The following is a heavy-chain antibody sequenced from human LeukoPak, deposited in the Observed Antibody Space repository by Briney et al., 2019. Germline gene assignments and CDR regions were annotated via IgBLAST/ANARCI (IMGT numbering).Heavy chain of an antibody. Sequence: GGSLRLSCAASGFTFSNAWMSWVRQAPGKGLEWVGRIKSKTDGGTTDYAVPVKGRFTISRDDSKNTLYLQMNSLKTGDTAVYYCTAWYDYVWGSYPPNFDYWGQGTLVTVSS. D-gene: IGHD3-16*02. CDR2: IKSKTDGGTT. CDR1: GFTFSNAW. V-gene: IGHV3-15*01. CDR3: TAWYDYVWGSYPPNFDY. J-gene: IGHJ4*02.